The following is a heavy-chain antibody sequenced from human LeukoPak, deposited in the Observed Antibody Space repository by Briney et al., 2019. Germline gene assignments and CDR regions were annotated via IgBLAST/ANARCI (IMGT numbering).Heavy chain of an antibody. D-gene: IGHD2-15*01. V-gene: IGHV1-8*01. J-gene: IGHJ3*02. CDR1: GYTFTSYD. Sequence: ASVKVSCKASGYTFTSYDINWVRQATGQGLEWMGWMNPNSGNTGYAQKFQGRVTMTRNTSISTAYMELSSLRSEDTAVYYCALYCSGGSCYSLTNAFDIWGQGTMVTVSS. CDR2: MNPNSGNT. CDR3: ALYCSGGSCYSLTNAFDI.